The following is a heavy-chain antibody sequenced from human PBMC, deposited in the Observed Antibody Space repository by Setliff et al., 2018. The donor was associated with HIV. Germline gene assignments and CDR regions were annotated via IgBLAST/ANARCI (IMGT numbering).Heavy chain of an antibody. V-gene: IGHV4-30-2*01. CDR3: ARVRLELRQYWFDS. D-gene: IGHD1-7*01. CDR1: GGSIGSGGYS. CDR2: IYHNGNT. J-gene: IGHJ5*01. Sequence: SETLSLTCAVSGGSIGSGGYSWTWVRQPPGKDLEWIGYIYHNGNTYCNPSLKSRVTISVDKSKNHFSLKLNSVTAADTAVYYCARVRLELRQYWFDSWGQGSPVTVSS.